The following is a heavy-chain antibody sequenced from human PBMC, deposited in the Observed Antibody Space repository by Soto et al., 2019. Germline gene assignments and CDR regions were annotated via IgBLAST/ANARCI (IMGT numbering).Heavy chain of an antibody. D-gene: IGHD3-22*01. Sequence: QVQVVESGGAVVQPGRSLRLSCVASGFTFTTYGMHWVRQAPGKGLEWVALISHDGRDKYYADSVKGRFTNSGDNSKNAVSLQINSLRLEDTAVYFCAKYAQPVVSIRPPDFWGQGTLVTVST. V-gene: IGHV3-30*18. CDR3: AKYAQPVVSIRPPDF. CDR1: GFTFTTYG. CDR2: ISHDGRDK. J-gene: IGHJ4*01.